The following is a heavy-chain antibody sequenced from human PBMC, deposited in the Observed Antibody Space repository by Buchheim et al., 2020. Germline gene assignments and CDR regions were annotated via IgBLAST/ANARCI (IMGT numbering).Heavy chain of an antibody. CDR2: INQDESIR. CDR3: AREEMATGNWYLDF. V-gene: IGHV3-74*01. D-gene: IGHD5-24*01. J-gene: IGHJ2*01. CDR1: GFTFSSYW. Sequence: EVQLVESGGGLVQPGASLRLSCTVSGFTFSSYWMHWVRQAPGTGLVWVSRINQDESIRIYADSVKGRFTISRDNAKNTVYLQMNSLRAEDTAVYHCAREEMATGNWYLDFWGRGT.